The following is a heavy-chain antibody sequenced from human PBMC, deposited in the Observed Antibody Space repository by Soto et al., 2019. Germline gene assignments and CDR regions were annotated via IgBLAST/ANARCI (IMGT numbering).Heavy chain of an antibody. J-gene: IGHJ4*02. D-gene: IGHD3-10*01. CDR3: ARRKLRPGLDY. CDR1: GGSFSGYY. CDR2: INHSGST. Sequence: PSETLSLTCAVYGGSFSGYYWSWIRQPPGKGLEWIGEINHSGSTNYNPSLKSRVTISVDTSKNQFSLKLSSVTAADTAVYYCARRKLRPGLDYWGQGTLVTVSS. V-gene: IGHV4-34*01.